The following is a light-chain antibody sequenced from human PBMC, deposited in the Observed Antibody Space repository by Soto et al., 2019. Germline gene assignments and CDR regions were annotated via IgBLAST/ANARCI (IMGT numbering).Light chain of an antibody. Sequence: DIVMTQSPDSLAVSLGERATINCKSSQSVLYSSNNKYYLAWYQQKPGQPPKLLIYWASTRESGVPDRFSGSGSGTDFTLTIISLHAEDVAVYYCQQYFRPWTFGQGTKVEIK. CDR2: WAS. V-gene: IGKV4-1*01. CDR3: QQYFRPWT. J-gene: IGKJ1*01. CDR1: QSVLYSSNNKYY.